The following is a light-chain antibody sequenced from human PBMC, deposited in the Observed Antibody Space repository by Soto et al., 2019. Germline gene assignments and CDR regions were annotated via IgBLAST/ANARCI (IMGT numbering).Light chain of an antibody. CDR2: AAS. CDR3: QQGDSFPLT. Sequence: DIQMTQSPSSVSASVGDTVTITCRASQSISSWLAWYQQKPGTVPKLLIYAASSLQSGVPSRFSGSGAGTEFTLTITSLQPEDFGTYYCQQGDSFPLTFGQGTRLEIK. J-gene: IGKJ5*01. V-gene: IGKV1-12*01. CDR1: QSISSW.